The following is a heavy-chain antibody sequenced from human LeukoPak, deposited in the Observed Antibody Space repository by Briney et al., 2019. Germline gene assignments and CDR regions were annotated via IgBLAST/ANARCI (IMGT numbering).Heavy chain of an antibody. CDR3: ARDGWMDV. D-gene: IGHD2-15*01. Sequence: GASVKVSCKASGGTFSSYAISWVRQAPGQGLEWMGRIIPILGIANYAQRFQGRVTIIADKSTSTVYMELSSLTSEDTAMYYCARDGWMDVWGQGTTVTVSS. V-gene: IGHV1-69*04. CDR2: IIPILGIA. CDR1: GGTFSSYA. J-gene: IGHJ6*02.